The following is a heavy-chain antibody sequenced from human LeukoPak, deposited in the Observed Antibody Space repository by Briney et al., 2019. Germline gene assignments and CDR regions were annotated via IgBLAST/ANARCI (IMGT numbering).Heavy chain of an antibody. Sequence: GASVKVSCKAPGYTFTGYYMHWVRQAPGQGLEWMGWINPNSGGTNYAQKFQGRVTMTRDTSISTAYMELSRLRSDDTAVYYCARGRRAARLPYFDYWGQGTLVTVSS. CDR1: GYTFTGYY. CDR2: INPNSGGT. D-gene: IGHD6-6*01. J-gene: IGHJ4*02. CDR3: ARGRRAARLPYFDY. V-gene: IGHV1-2*02.